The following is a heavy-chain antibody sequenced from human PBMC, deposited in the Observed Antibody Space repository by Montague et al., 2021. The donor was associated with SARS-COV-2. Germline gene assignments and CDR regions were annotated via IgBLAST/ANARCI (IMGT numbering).Heavy chain of an antibody. J-gene: IGHJ4*02. D-gene: IGHD3-3*01. CDR3: ATLPSSITIFGVVQGYYFDD. CDR2: IYYSGRT. CDR1: GGSISSYY. Sequence: SETLSLTCTVSGGSISSYYWSWIRQPPGKGLEWIGYIYYSGRTNYNPSLKSRVTISVDTSKNQFSLKLSSVTAADTAVYYCATLPSSITIFGVVQGYYFDDWGQGTLVTVSS. V-gene: IGHV4-59*08.